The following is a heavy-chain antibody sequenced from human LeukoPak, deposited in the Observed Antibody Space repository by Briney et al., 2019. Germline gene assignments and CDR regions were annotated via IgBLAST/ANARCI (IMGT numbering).Heavy chain of an antibody. D-gene: IGHD6-13*01. CDR1: GHSISSSY. Sequence: SETLSLTCTVSGHSISSSYWSWSRQPPGKGLEWIGHIYYSGSTNYNPSLKSRVTISVTKNQFSLKLSSVTAADTAVYFCARSAAGLYYGMDVWGQGTTVTVSS. CDR2: IYYSGST. V-gene: IGHV4-59*08. CDR3: ARSAAGLYYGMDV. J-gene: IGHJ6*02.